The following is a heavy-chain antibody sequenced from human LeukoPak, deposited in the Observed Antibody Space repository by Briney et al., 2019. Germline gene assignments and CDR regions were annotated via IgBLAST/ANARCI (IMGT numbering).Heavy chain of an antibody. CDR1: GFTFSSYW. V-gene: IGHV3-74*01. CDR3: ARTAGHYDFWSGYFYYFDY. CDR2: INSDGSST. Sequence: GGSLRLSCAASGFTFSSYWMHWVRQAPGKGLVWVSRINSDGSSTRYADSVEGRFTISRDNAKNTLYLQMNSLRAEDTAVYYCARTAGHYDFWSGYFYYFDYWGQGTLVTVSS. D-gene: IGHD3-3*01. J-gene: IGHJ4*02.